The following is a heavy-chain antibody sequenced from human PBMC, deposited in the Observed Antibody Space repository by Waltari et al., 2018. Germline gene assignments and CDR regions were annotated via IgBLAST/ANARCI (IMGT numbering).Heavy chain of an antibody. J-gene: IGHJ4*02. CDR3: AKGGRAPRGAIDY. V-gene: IGHV3-9*03. Sequence: EVQLVESGGGLVQPGRSLRLSCAASGFTFDDYAMPWVRQAPGKGLEWVSGISWNSGSIGYADSVKGRFTISRDNAKNSLYLQMNSLRAEDMALYYCAKGGRAPRGAIDYWGQGTLVTVSS. CDR2: ISWNSGSI. CDR1: GFTFDDYA. D-gene: IGHD3-16*01.